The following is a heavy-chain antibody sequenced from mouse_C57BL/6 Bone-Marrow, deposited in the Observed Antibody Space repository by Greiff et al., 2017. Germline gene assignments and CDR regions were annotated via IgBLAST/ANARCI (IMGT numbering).Heavy chain of an antibody. J-gene: IGHJ1*03. CDR1: GYTFTSYW. V-gene: IGHV1-69*01. Sequence: QVQLQQPGAELVMPGASVKLSCKASGYTFTSYWMHWVKQRPGQGLEWIGEIDPSDSYTNYNQKFKGKSTLTVDKSSSTAYMQLSSLTSEDSAVYYCAREGYGSSPYGYFDGWGTETTVTVSS. CDR3: AREGYGSSPYGYFDG. D-gene: IGHD1-1*01. CDR2: IDPSDSYT.